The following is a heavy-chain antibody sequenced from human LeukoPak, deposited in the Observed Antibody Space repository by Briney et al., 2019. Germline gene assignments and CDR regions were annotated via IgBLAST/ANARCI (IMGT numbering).Heavy chain of an antibody. CDR1: GYTFTSYG. V-gene: IGHV1-2*06. D-gene: IGHD2-15*01. Sequence: ASVKVSCKASGYTFTSYGISWVRQAPGQGLEWMGRINPNSGGTNYAQKFQGRVTMTRDTSISTAYMELSRLRSDDTAVYYCARGWRNWFDPWGQGTLVTVSS. CDR3: ARGWRNWFDP. J-gene: IGHJ5*02. CDR2: INPNSGGT.